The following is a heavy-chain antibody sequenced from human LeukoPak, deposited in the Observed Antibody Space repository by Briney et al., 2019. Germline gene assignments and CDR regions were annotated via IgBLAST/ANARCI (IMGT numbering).Heavy chain of an antibody. CDR1: GGSISSYY. CDR3: ARHSSIAARPHTLDY. V-gene: IGHV4-39*01. CDR2: IYYSGST. D-gene: IGHD6-6*01. J-gene: IGHJ4*02. Sequence: PSETLSLTCTVSGGSISSYYWGWIRQPPGKGLEWIGSIYYSGSTYYNPSLKSRVTISVDTSKNQFSLKLSSVTAADTAVYYCARHSSIAARPHTLDYWGQETLVTVSS.